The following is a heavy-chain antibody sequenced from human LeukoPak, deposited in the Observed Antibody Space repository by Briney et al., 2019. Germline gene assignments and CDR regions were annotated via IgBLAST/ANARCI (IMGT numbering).Heavy chain of an antibody. CDR3: ASVYSRPWY. J-gene: IGHJ4*02. CDR2: IKGDGSSA. V-gene: IGHV3-74*01. CDR1: GFTFSSYW. Sequence: GGSLRLSCAASGFTFSSYWMHWVRQAPGKGLVWVSCIKGDGSSANYADSVKGRFTISRDNAKNTLYLQMNSLRAEDTAVYYCASVYSRPWYWGQGTLVTVSS. D-gene: IGHD5-18*01.